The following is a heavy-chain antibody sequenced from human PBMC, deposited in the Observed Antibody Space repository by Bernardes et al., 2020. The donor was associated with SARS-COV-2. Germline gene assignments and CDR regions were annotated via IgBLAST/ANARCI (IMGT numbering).Heavy chain of an antibody. Sequence: SETLSLTCAVYDGSFSPFYWMWIRQPPEKGLEWIGDISHGGGSNYNPSLKSRVTISVVTSKNQVSLKLRSLTAADTAVYFCARRHMLKVGFDSWSQGTLVTVSS. D-gene: IGHD1-26*01. CDR2: ISHGGGS. J-gene: IGHJ4*02. CDR3: ARRHMLKVGFDS. CDR1: DGSFSPFY. V-gene: IGHV4-34*01.